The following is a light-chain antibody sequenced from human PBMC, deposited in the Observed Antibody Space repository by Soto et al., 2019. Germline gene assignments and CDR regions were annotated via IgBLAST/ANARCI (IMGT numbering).Light chain of an antibody. CDR3: QSYDSSLSAWV. Sequence: QSVLTQPPSVSAAPGQKVTISCSGSSSNIGNNYVSWYQQLPGTAPKLLIYDNNKRPSGIPDRFSGSKSGTSATLGITGLQTGDEADYYCQSYDSSLSAWVFGGGTQLTVL. CDR2: DNN. CDR1: SSNIGNNY. J-gene: IGLJ3*02. V-gene: IGLV1-51*01.